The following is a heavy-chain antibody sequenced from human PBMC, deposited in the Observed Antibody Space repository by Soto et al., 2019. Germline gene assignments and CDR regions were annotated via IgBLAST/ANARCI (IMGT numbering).Heavy chain of an antibody. CDR1: GFTFTSSA. Sequence: SVKVSCKASGFTFTSSAVQWVRQARGQRLEWIGWIVVGSGNTNYAQKFQERVTITRDMSTSTAYMELSSLRSEDTAVYYCAAEFHIVVVAGPKDGKDVWSQGTTVTVSS. V-gene: IGHV1-58*01. J-gene: IGHJ6*02. D-gene: IGHD2-21*02. CDR2: IVVGSGNT. CDR3: AAEFHIVVVAGPKDGKDV.